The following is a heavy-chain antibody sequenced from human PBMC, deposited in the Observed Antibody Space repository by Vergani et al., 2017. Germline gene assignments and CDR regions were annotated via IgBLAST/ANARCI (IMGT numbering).Heavy chain of an antibody. J-gene: IGHJ6*02. CDR1: GFTFSSYS. D-gene: IGHD3-16*01. V-gene: IGHV3-48*01. Sequence: EVQLVESGGGLVQPGGSLRLSCAASGFTFSSYSMNWVRQAPGKGLEWVSYISSSSSTIYYADSVKGRFTISRDNAKNSLYLQMNSLRAEDTAVYYCARDRRGPSYYYYGMDVWGQGTTVTVSS. CDR3: ARDRRGPSYYYYGMDV. CDR2: ISSSSSTI.